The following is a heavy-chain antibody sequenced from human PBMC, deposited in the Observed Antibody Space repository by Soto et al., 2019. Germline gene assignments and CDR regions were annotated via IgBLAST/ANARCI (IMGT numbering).Heavy chain of an antibody. CDR1: GITFGSRA. Sequence: EVQLLESGGDLVQPGGSLRLSCVASGITFGSRAMSWVRQAPGEGLEWVGHIRSETDGGTVVYPAPVKGRFIISRDDSRNTMYLQMNNLKTEDTAVYYCTTAHPRGPDYWGQGTLVTVSS. V-gene: IGHV3-15*01. J-gene: IGHJ4*02. D-gene: IGHD5-12*01. CDR3: TTAHPRGPDY. CDR2: IRSETDGGTV.